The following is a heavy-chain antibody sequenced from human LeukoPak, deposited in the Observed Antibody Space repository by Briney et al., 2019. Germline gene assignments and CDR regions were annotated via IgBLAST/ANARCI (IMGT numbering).Heavy chain of an antibody. CDR3: ARGRHTAMVYYYYYMDV. V-gene: IGHV3-21*04. J-gene: IGHJ6*03. CDR1: GFTFSNYS. D-gene: IGHD5-18*01. CDR2: ISPSSHYI. Sequence: GGSLRLSCAGSGFTFSNYSINWVRQAPGKGLEWVSSISPSSHYIYYADSVRGRFTISRDNARNSLYLQMNSLRDEGTAVYYCARGRHTAMVYYYYYMDVWGTGTTVTVSS.